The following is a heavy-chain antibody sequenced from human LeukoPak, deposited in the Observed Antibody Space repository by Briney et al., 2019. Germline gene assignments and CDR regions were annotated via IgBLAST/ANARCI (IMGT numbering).Heavy chain of an antibody. D-gene: IGHD1-14*01. J-gene: IGHJ6*03. Sequence: SVKVSCKASGGTFSSYAISWVRQAPGQGLEWMGGIIPIFGTANYAQKFQGRVTITTDESTSTAYMELSSRRSEDTAVYYCARDLPAGPDVQYYYYYMDVWGKGTTVTVSS. CDR1: GGTFSSYA. CDR3: ARDLPAGPDVQYYYYYMDV. V-gene: IGHV1-69*05. CDR2: IIPIFGTA.